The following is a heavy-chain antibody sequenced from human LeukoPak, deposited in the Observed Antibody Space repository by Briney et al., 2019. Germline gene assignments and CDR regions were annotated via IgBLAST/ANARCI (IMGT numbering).Heavy chain of an antibody. CDR3: AAPPPGYSFSNHYYYMDV. D-gene: IGHD1-1*01. V-gene: IGHV1-69*06. CDR1: GGTINDYA. J-gene: IGHJ6*03. Sequence: ASVKVSCKPSGGTINDYAVYWVRQAPGQGLEWMARIIPIFGTVNYAQNFQDRLTISADKSTNTPHMELSSLRFDDTAIYYCAAPPPGYSFSNHYYYMDVWGKGTTVIVSS. CDR2: IIPIFGTV.